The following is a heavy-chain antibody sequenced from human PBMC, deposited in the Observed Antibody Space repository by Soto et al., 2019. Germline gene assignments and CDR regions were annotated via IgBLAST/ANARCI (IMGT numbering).Heavy chain of an antibody. CDR2: ISWNSGSI. D-gene: IGHD1-20*01. V-gene: IGHV3-9*01. Sequence: GGSLRLSCAASGFTFDDYAMHWVRQAPGKGLEWVSGISWNSGSIGYADSVKGRFTISRDNAKNSLYLQMNSLRAEDTALYYCAKSPYTRFDPYYYYYYMDVWGKGTTVTVSS. J-gene: IGHJ6*03. CDR1: GFTFDDYA. CDR3: AKSPYTRFDPYYYYYYMDV.